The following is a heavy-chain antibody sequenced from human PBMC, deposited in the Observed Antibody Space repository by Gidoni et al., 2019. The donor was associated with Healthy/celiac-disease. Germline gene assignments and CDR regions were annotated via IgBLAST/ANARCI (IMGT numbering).Heavy chain of an antibody. Sequence: LRLSCAASGFTFSSYWMSWVRQAPGKGLEWVANIKQDGSEKYYVDSVKGRFTISRDNAKNSLYLQMNSLRAEYTAVYYCARVLTTVTAFSYYSGMDVWGQGTTVTVSS. CDR1: GFTFSSYW. D-gene: IGHD4-17*01. CDR2: IKQDGSEK. CDR3: ARVLTTVTAFSYYSGMDV. V-gene: IGHV3-7*01. J-gene: IGHJ6*02.